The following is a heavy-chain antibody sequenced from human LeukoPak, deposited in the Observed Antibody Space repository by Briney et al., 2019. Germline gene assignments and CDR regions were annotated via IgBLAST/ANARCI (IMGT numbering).Heavy chain of an antibody. V-gene: IGHV1-18*01. J-gene: IGHJ6*03. CDR1: GYTSTSYG. D-gene: IGHD6-13*01. Sequence: ASVKVSCKASGYTSTSYGISWVRQAPGQGLEWMGWISAYNGNTNYAQKLQGRVTMTTDTSTSTAYMELRSLRSDDTAVYYCARVFPSGSSSSSYYYYYMDVWGKGTTVTVSS. CDR3: ARVFPSGSSSSSYYYYYMDV. CDR2: ISAYNGNT.